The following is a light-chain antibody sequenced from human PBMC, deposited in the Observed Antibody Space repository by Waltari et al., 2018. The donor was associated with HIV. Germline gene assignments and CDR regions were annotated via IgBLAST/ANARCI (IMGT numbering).Light chain of an antibody. V-gene: IGLV2-14*03. CDR2: EVD. CDR1: DSDFGSNDF. Sequence: SVVTQPASASGFPGQSITISCTGTDSDFGSNDFVSWYQQHPDKVPKLILFEVDSRASGIPDRFAGSKSGSTASLTISDLRTEDEANYYCASFTEDFTVVFGGGTKVTVL. CDR3: ASFTEDFTVV. J-gene: IGLJ2*01.